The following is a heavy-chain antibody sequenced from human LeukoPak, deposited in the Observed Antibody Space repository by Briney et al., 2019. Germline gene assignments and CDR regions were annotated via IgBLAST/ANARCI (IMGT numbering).Heavy chain of an antibody. CDR3: GRGGDYSDYMDV. V-gene: IGHV3-23*01. CDR1: GFTFSSYG. J-gene: IGHJ6*03. CDR2: ISGSGSNT. Sequence: PGGSLRLSCAASGFTFSSYGMSWVRQAPGRGLEWFSGISGSGSNTYYAESVKGRFTISRDSPKKTLFLHMNSLRADDTAAYYCGRGGDYSDYMDVWGKGTTVTVSS. D-gene: IGHD2-21*01.